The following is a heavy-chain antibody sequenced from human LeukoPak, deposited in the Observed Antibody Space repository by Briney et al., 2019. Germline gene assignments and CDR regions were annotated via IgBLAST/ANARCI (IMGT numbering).Heavy chain of an antibody. V-gene: IGHV3-30-3*01. CDR3: ASRYDYGDYVAGLDY. CDR2: ISYDGSNK. D-gene: IGHD4-17*01. J-gene: IGHJ4*02. Sequence: PGRSLRLSCAASGFTFSSYAMHWVRQAPGKGLEWVAVISYDGSNKYYADSVKGRFTISRDNSKNTLYLQMNSLRAEDTAVYYCASRYDYGDYVAGLDYWGQGTLVTASS. CDR1: GFTFSSYA.